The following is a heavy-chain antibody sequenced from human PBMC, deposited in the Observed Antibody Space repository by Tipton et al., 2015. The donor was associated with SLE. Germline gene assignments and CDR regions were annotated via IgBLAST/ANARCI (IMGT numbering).Heavy chain of an antibody. CDR3: ARDSYDSSGYFDQ. Sequence: SLSCAVSGGSISSSNWWIWVRQPPGKGLEYIGEIHHSGSTNYNSSLKSRVTMSVDKSKSQFSLKLSSVTAADTAVYYCARDSYDSSGYFDQWGQGTLVTVSS. D-gene: IGHD3-22*01. V-gene: IGHV4-4*02. J-gene: IGHJ4*02. CDR1: GGSISSSNW. CDR2: IHHSGST.